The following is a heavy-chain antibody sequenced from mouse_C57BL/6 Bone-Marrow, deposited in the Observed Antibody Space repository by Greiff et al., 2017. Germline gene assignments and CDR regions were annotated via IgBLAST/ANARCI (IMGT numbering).Heavy chain of an antibody. CDR3: ARGDYSNYWCAY. CDR2: IYPRSGNT. V-gene: IGHV1-81*01. Sequence: QVQLKQSGAELARPGASVKLSCKASGYTFTSYGISWVKQRTGQGLEWIGEIYPRSGNTYYNEKFKGKATLTADKSSSTAYMELRSLTSEDSAVYFCARGDYSNYWCAYWGQGTLVTVSA. D-gene: IGHD2-5*01. CDR1: GYTFTSYG. J-gene: IGHJ3*01.